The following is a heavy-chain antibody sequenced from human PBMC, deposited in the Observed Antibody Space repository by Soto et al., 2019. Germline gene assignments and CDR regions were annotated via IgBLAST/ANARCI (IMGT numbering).Heavy chain of an antibody. CDR3: VRQPGGVATPGHDY. CDR1: GYPFDSFD. CDR2: MNPDSGDT. V-gene: IGHV1-8*01. D-gene: IGHD2-15*01. Sequence: QVQLVQSGAEVKKPGASVKVSCEASGYPFDSFDINWVRQAAGQGLEWMGWMNPDSGDTAVAQRFQDRIIMTRTTSTSTAYMELSRLTPDDSAVYFCVRQPGGVATPGHDYWGQGTLVTVSS. J-gene: IGHJ4*02.